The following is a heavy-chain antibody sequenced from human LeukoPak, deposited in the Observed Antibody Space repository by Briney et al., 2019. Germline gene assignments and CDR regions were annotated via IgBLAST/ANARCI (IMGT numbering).Heavy chain of an antibody. Sequence: AASVKVSCKASGGTFSSYAISWVRQAPGQGLEWMGGIIPIFGTANYAQKFQGRVTITADESTSTAYMELSSLKASDTAMYYCARLNIRYGVVIPSGFDYWGQGTLVTVSS. D-gene: IGHD3-3*01. V-gene: IGHV1-69*01. CDR1: GGTFSSYA. CDR3: ARLNIRYGVVIPSGFDY. CDR2: IIPIFGTA. J-gene: IGHJ4*02.